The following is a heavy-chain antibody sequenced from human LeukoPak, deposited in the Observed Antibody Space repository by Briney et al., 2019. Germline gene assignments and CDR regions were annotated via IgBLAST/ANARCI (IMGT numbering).Heavy chain of an antibody. J-gene: IGHJ4*02. CDR1: GGSFSGYY. V-gene: IGHV4-34*01. D-gene: IGHD3-3*01. Sequence: SETLSLTCAVYGGSFSGYYWSWIRQPPGKGLEWIGSIYYSGSTYYNPSLKSRVTISVDTSKNQFSLKLSSVTAADTAVYYCASSRTRGYDFWSGYYTREFDYWGQGTLVTVSS. CDR3: ASSRTRGYDFWSGYYTREFDY. CDR2: IYYSGST.